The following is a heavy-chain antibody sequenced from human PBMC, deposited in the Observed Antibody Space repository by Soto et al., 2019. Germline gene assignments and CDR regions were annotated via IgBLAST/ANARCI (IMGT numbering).Heavy chain of an antibody. CDR1: GGSVSNNSYY. Sequence: QLQLLESGPGLVKPSETLSLTCPVSGGSVSNNSYYWGWIRQPPGKRLEWIGSVYYSGSAYYNPSLNRGLTISVDTSMNHFSLKLSSGTAADTAIYYCARRPLVRGIIPYYFDYWGQGTLVTVSS. CDR3: ARRPLVRGIIPYYFDY. CDR2: VYYSGSA. V-gene: IGHV4-39*02. D-gene: IGHD3-10*01. J-gene: IGHJ4*02.